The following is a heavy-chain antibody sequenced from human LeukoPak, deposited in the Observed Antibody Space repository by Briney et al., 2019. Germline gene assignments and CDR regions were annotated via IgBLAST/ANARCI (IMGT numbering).Heavy chain of an antibody. V-gene: IGHV3-23*01. D-gene: IGHD2-2*01. CDR3: AKDWDHLLYYFDY. J-gene: IGHJ4*02. Sequence: ETLSLTCTVSGGSISSSNSYWGWIRQPPGKGLEWVSGISGCGGSTYYADPVKGRFTISRDNSKNTLYLQMNSLRADDTAVYFCAKDWDHLLYYFDYWGQGTLVTVSS. CDR2: ISGCGGST. CDR1: GGSISSSNSY.